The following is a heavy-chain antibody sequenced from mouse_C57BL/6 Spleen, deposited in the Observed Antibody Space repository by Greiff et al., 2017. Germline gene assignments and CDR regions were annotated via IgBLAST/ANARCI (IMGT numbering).Heavy chain of an antibody. CDR2: IYPGNSDT. V-gene: IGHV1-5*01. Sequence: EVQLQESGTVLVRPGASVKMSCKTSGYTFTSYWMHWVKQRPGQGLEWIGAIYPGNSDTSYNQKFKGKAKLTAVTSASTAYMELSSLTNEDSAVYCCTDNYYGSSSFDYWGQGTTLTVSS. CDR1: GYTFTSYW. D-gene: IGHD1-1*01. J-gene: IGHJ2*01. CDR3: TDNYYGSSSFDY.